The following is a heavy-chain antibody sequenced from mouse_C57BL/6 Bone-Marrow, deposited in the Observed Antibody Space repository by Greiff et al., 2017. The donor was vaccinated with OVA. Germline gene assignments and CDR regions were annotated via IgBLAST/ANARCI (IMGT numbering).Heavy chain of an antibody. CDR3: ARSGWLHSYWYFDV. Sequence: VQLQESGPELVKPGASVKISCKASGYTFTDYYINWVKQRPGQGLEWIGWIFPGSGSTYYNEKFKGKATLTVDKSSSTAYMLLSSLTSEDSAVYFCARSGWLHSYWYFDVWGTGTTVTVSS. J-gene: IGHJ1*03. D-gene: IGHD2-3*01. CDR1: GYTFTDYY. CDR2: IFPGSGST. V-gene: IGHV1-75*01.